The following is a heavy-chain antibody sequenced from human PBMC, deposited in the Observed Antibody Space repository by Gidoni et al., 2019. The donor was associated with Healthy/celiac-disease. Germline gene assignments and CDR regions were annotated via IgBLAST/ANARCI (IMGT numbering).Heavy chain of an antibody. J-gene: IGHJ5*02. CDR2: INHSGST. V-gene: IGHV4-34*01. Sequence: QVQLQQWGAGLLKPSETLSLTCAVYGGSFSGYYWSWIRQPPGKGLEWIGEINHSGSTNYNPSLKSRVTISVDTSKNQFSLKLSSVTAADTAVYYCARGRYGDCSSTSCFSGWFDPWGQGTLVTVSS. CDR1: GGSFSGYY. CDR3: ARGRYGDCSSTSCFSGWFDP. D-gene: IGHD2-2*01.